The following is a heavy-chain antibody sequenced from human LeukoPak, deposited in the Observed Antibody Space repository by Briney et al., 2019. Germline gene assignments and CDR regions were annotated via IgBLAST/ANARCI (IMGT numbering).Heavy chain of an antibody. J-gene: IGHJ4*02. Sequence: GGSLRLSCAASGFTFSSYSMNWVRQAPGKELEWVSYISSSSSTIYYADSLKGRFTISRDNAKNSLFLQMSSLRAEDTAVYYCARAAEDGSLDYWGQGTLVTVSS. V-gene: IGHV3-48*04. CDR1: GFTFSSYS. CDR3: ARAAEDGSLDY. CDR2: ISSSSSTI.